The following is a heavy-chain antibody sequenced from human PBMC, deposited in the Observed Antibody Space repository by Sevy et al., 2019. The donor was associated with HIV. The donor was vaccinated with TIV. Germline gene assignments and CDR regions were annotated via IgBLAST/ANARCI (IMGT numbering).Heavy chain of an antibody. CDR1: GFTFSRYW. D-gene: IGHD3-22*01. J-gene: IGHJ4*02. CDR3: ARLRDDSSGYHLDY. Sequence: GGSLRLSCAASGFTFSRYWMTWVRQTPGKGLECVANIKQDGSEKYYVDSVKGRFTISRDNAKNSLYLQMNSLRAEDTAVYYCARLRDDSSGYHLDYWGQGTLVTVSS. V-gene: IGHV3-7*01. CDR2: IKQDGSEK.